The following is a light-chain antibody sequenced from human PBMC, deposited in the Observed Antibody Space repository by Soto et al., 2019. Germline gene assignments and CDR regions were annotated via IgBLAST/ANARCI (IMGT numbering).Light chain of an antibody. Sequence: DIQMTQSPSSLSASVGERVTITCGASQSISSYLNWYQQKPGKAPKLLIYAASSLQSGVPSRFSGSGSGTDFTLTISSLQPEDFAADYCQQSYSTPLTFGGGTKVEIK. V-gene: IGKV1-39*01. J-gene: IGKJ4*01. CDR2: AAS. CDR1: QSISSY. CDR3: QQSYSTPLT.